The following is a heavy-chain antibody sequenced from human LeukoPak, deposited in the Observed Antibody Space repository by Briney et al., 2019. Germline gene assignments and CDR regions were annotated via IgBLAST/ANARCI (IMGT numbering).Heavy chain of an antibody. V-gene: IGHV3-30*02. CDR2: IRYDGSNK. D-gene: IGHD1-26*01. CDR1: GFTFSSYG. Sequence: GGSLRLSCAASGFTFSSYGMHWVRQAPGKGLEWVAFIRYDGSNKYYADTVKGRFTISRDNSKNMVYLQMNSLRAEDTAVYYCAKDLIVGASGDDAFDIWGQGTMVTVSS. J-gene: IGHJ3*02. CDR3: AKDLIVGASGDDAFDI.